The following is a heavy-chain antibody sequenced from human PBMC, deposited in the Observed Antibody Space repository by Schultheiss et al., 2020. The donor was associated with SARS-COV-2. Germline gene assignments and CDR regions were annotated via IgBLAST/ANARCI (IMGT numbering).Heavy chain of an antibody. CDR1: GYTFTSYD. J-gene: IGHJ6*03. V-gene: IGHV1-2*02. CDR2: MNPNSGGT. D-gene: IGHD3-3*01. CDR3: AKKNYDFWSGYYTDYYYYYMDV. Sequence: ASVKVSCKASGYTFTSYDINWVRQATGQGLEWMGWMNPNSGGTNYAQKFQGRVTMTRDTSISTAYMELSRLRSDDTAVYYCAKKNYDFWSGYYTDYYYYYMDVWGKGTTVTVSS.